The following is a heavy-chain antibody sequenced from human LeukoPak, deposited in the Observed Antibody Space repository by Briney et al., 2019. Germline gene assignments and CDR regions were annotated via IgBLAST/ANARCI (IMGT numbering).Heavy chain of an antibody. CDR3: ARDPTLRGDDEDHDAFDI. Sequence: PGGSLRLSCAPSGFTVSSNYMSWVRQAPGKGLEWVSVIYSGGSTYYADSVKGRFTISRDNSKNTLYLQMNSLRAEDTAVYYCARDPTLRGDDEDHDAFDIWGQGTMVTVSS. J-gene: IGHJ3*02. V-gene: IGHV3-53*01. CDR2: IYSGGST. CDR1: GFTVSSNY. D-gene: IGHD2-21*02.